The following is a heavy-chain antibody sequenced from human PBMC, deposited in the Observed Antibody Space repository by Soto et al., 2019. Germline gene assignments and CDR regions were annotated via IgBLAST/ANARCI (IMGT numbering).Heavy chain of an antibody. CDR1: GFTFSSYG. V-gene: IGHV3-30*18. J-gene: IGHJ3*02. CDR2: ISYDGSNK. CDR3: AKDQVASLWFGELLWSAFDI. D-gene: IGHD3-10*01. Sequence: QVQLVESGGGVVQPGRSLRLSCAASGFTFSSYGMHWVRQAPGKGLEWVAVISYDGSNKYYADSVKGRFTISRDNSKNTLYLQMNSLRAEDTAVYYCAKDQVASLWFGELLWSAFDIWGQGTMVTVSS.